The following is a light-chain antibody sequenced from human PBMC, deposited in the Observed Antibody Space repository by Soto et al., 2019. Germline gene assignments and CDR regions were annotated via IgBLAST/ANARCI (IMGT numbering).Light chain of an antibody. V-gene: IGKV1-5*01. Sequence: DIQMTQSPSTLSASVGDRVTITCRASQSVSSWVAWYQQKPGKAPQLLIYDASNLQSGGPSGFSGTGSGTEFNPTIHSLQPDDFATYYCQQYNSDSRTFGQGTKVEIK. J-gene: IGKJ1*01. CDR3: QQYNSDSRT. CDR2: DAS. CDR1: QSVSSW.